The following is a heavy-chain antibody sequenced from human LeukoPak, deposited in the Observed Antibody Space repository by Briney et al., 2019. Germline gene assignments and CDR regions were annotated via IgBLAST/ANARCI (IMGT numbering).Heavy chain of an antibody. CDR1: GYTFTSYD. Sequence: GASVKVSCKASGYTFTSYDINWVRQATGQGLEWIGWMNPNSGNTGYAQKFQGRVTMTRNTSISTAYMELSSLRSEDTAVYYCARGSYDILTGYYNQNFHYWGQGTLVTVSS. CDR2: MNPNSGNT. J-gene: IGHJ4*02. V-gene: IGHV1-8*01. D-gene: IGHD3-9*01. CDR3: ARGSYDILTGYYNQNFHY.